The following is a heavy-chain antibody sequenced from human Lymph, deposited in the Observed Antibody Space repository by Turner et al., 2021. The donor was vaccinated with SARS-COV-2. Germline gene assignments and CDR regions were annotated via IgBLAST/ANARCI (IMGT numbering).Heavy chain of an antibody. CDR3: ARDRGGYGAYYYGMDV. CDR2: ISISSSTI. D-gene: IGHD2-15*01. CDR1: GFTFSSYS. V-gene: IGHV3-48*01. Sequence: EVQLVESGGGLVQPGGSLRLTCAASGFTFSSYSMNWVRQAPGKGLEWVSYISISSSTIYYADSVKGRFTISRDNAKNSLYLQMNSLRVEDTAVYYCARDRGGYGAYYYGMDVWGQGTTVTVSS. J-gene: IGHJ6*02.